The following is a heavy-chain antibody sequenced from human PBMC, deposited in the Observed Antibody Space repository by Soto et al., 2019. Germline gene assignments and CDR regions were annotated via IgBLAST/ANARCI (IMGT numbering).Heavy chain of an antibody. CDR2: ISDNGGTT. Sequence: EVQLLESGGGLIQPGGSLTLSCAASGFDFSSYAMSWVRQAPGKGLEWVSGISDNGGTTNYVDSVKGRFTISRDNSKNTLYLQMNSLRVEETAVYYCAKDSQESGYSGLDVWGQGTTVTVSS. CDR1: GFDFSSYA. CDR3: AKDSQESGYSGLDV. V-gene: IGHV3-23*01. J-gene: IGHJ6*02. D-gene: IGHD5-18*01.